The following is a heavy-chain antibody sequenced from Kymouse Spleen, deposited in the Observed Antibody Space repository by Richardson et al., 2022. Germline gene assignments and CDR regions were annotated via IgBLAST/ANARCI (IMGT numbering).Heavy chain of an antibody. CDR1: GGSFSGYY. V-gene: IGHV4-34*01. D-gene: IGHD3-10*01. CDR3: ARGDYYGSGSDAFDI. CDR2: INHSGST. Sequence: QVQLQQWGAGLLKPSETLSLTCAVYGGSFSGYYWSWIRQPPGKGLEWIGEINHSGSTNYNPSLKSRVTISVDTSKNQFSLKLSSVTAADTAVYYCARGDYYGSGSDAFDIWGQGTMVTVSS. J-gene: IGHJ3*02.